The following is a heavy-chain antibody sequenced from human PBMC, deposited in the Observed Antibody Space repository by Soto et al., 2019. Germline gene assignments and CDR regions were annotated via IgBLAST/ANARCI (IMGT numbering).Heavy chain of an antibody. Sequence: EVPLVESGGGLIQPGGSLRLSCAASGFTVSSNYMSWVRQAPGKGLEWVSVIYSGGSTHYADSVKGRFTISRDNSKNTLYFQMNSLRVEDTAVYYCARERFGSAYFYGMDVWGQGTTVTVSS. CDR1: GFTVSSNY. V-gene: IGHV3-53*01. D-gene: IGHD3-16*01. CDR3: ARERFGSAYFYGMDV. J-gene: IGHJ6*02. CDR2: IYSGGST.